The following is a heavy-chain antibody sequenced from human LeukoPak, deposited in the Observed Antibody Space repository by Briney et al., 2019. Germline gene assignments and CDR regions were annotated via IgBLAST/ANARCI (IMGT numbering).Heavy chain of an antibody. Sequence: PGGSLRLSCAASVFTLNSHGTSCVPHAPGKGLEWVSDISCRGGSTYYADSARGRYTISRDNTQNTLYLPMNSLRAQDTAVYHCATDQHRAAVSPLYFDYGGQGTLVSVSS. CDR3: ATDQHRAAVSPLYFDY. D-gene: IGHD1-14*01. CDR1: VFTLNSHG. V-gene: IGHV3-23*01. CDR2: ISCRGGST. J-gene: IGHJ4*02.